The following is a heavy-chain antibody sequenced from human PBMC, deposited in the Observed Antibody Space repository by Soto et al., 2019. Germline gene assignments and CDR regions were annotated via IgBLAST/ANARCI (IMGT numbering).Heavy chain of an antibody. D-gene: IGHD3-3*01. J-gene: IGHJ6*04. CDR2: IHSSSSWE. Sequence: EVQLVESGGGLVQPGGSLKLSCAASGFTFSTHSMNWVRQAPGRGLEWVSYIHSSSSWEVHADSVRARFTVTRANAKNSLYLQMSSLRAEDTAVYYCVFDFWLVPTVWGKGTTVTVSS. CDR3: VFDFWLVPTV. V-gene: IGHV3-48*01. CDR1: GFTFSTHS.